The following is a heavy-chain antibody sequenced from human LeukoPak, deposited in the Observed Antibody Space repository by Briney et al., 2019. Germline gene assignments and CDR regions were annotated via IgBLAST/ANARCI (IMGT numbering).Heavy chain of an antibody. CDR1: GGXISSSTTY. V-gene: IGHV4-39*01. D-gene: IGHD3-10*01. J-gene: IGHJ6*02. CDR3: ARAYHFGSAYGLDG. CDR2: IHYSGST. Sequence: SETLSLTCTVSGGXISSSTTYWGWIRQPPGKGLQWIGTIHYSGSTFYNPSLRSRVTMSVDTSRNQFSLRLTSVTAADTAVYYCARAYHFGSAYGLDGWGQGIAVTVSS.